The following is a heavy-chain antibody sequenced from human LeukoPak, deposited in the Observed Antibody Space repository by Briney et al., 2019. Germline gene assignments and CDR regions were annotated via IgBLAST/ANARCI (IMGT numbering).Heavy chain of an antibody. J-gene: IGHJ4*02. CDR1: GYTLTELS. Sequence: ASVKVSCKVSGYTLTELSMHWVRQAPGKGLEWMGGFDPEDGETIYAQKFQGRVTMTEDTSTDTAYTELSSLRSEDTAVYYCATDRYSSSSGDYWGQGTLVTVSS. CDR3: ATDRYSSSSGDY. CDR2: FDPEDGET. D-gene: IGHD6-6*01. V-gene: IGHV1-24*01.